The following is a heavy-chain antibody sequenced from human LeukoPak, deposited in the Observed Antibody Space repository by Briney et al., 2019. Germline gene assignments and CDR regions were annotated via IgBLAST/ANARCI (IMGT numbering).Heavy chain of an antibody. D-gene: IGHD6-6*01. CDR3: ARDHHSSSPIDY. J-gene: IGHJ4*02. Sequence: ASVKVSCKASGYTFTGYYMHWVRQAPGQGLEWMGWINPNSGGTNYAQKFQGRVTMTRDTSISTAYMELSRLRSDDTAVYYCARDHHSSSPIDYWGQGTLVTVSS. CDR2: INPNSGGT. CDR1: GYTFTGYY. V-gene: IGHV1-2*02.